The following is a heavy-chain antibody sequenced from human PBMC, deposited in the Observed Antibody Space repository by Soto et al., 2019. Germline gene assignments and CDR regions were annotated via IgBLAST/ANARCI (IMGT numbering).Heavy chain of an antibody. D-gene: IGHD2-2*01. J-gene: IGHJ3*02. CDR3: ARDTEYCSSTSCPRDVFDI. V-gene: IGHV4-61*01. Sequence: SETLSLTCTVSGGSVSSGSYYWSWIRQPPGKGLEWIGYIYYSGSTNYNPSLKSRVTIPVDTSKNQFSLKLSSVTAADTAVYYCARDTEYCSSTSCPRDVFDIWGQGTMVTVSS. CDR2: IYYSGST. CDR1: GGSVSSGSYY.